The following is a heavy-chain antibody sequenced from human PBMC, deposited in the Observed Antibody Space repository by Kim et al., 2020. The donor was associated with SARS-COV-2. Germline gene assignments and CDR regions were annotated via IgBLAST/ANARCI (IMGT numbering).Heavy chain of an antibody. V-gene: IGHV3-30-3*01. J-gene: IGHJ6*01. Sequence: GGSLRLSCAASGFTFSSYAMHWVRQAPGKGLEWVAVISYDGSNKYYADSVKGRFTISRDNSKNTLYLQMNSLRAEDTAVYYCACYGDYAQADYYYYGMD. CDR1: GFTFSSYA. CDR3: ACYGDYAQADYYYYGMD. D-gene: IGHD4-17*01. CDR2: ISYDGSNK.